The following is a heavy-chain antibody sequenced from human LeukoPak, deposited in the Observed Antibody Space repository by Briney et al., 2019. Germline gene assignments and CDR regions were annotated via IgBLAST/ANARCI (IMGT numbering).Heavy chain of an antibody. CDR3: ARVRWLSAAGTEGNFDY. J-gene: IGHJ4*02. V-gene: IGHV3-21*01. CDR1: GFTFSSYT. D-gene: IGHD6-13*01. Sequence: GGSLRLSCAASGFTFSSYTMNWVRQAPGRGLGWVSSITSSSSCIYYADSVKGRFTISRDNARNSLYLQMDSLRAEDTAVYYCARVRWLSAAGTEGNFDYWGQGTLVTVSS. CDR2: ITSSSSCI.